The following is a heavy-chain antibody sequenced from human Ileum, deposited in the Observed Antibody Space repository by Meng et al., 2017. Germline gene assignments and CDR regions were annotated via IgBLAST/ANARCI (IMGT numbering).Heavy chain of an antibody. Sequence: GESLKISCAASGFYFRDYEMNWVRQAPGKGLEWVSYIRSVAGPIYYADSVKGRYTISRDDAKNSLSLQMNSLKVEDTAVYYCVGGGRTRFDYWGQGTLVTVSS. V-gene: IGHV3-48*03. J-gene: IGHJ4*02. CDR2: IRSVAGPI. CDR1: GFYFRDYE. CDR3: VGGGRTRFDY.